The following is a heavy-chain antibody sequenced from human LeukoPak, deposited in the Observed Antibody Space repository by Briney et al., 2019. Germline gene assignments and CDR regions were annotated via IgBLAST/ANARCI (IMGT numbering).Heavy chain of an antibody. CDR3: ARAGGYCSGGSCYSFGVFDP. Sequence: GGSLRLSCAASGFTVSSNYMSWVRQAPGKGLEWVSVIYSGGSTYYADSVKGRFTISRDNSKNTLYLQMTSLRAEDTAVYYCARAGGYCSGGSCYSFGVFDPWGQGTLVTVSS. D-gene: IGHD2-15*01. J-gene: IGHJ5*02. CDR1: GFTVSSNY. CDR2: IYSGGST. V-gene: IGHV3-53*01.